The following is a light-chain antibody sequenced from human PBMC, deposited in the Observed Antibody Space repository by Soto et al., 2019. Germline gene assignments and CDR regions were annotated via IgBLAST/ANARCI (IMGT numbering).Light chain of an antibody. V-gene: IGLV2-8*01. CDR3: SSYSGSNNYV. CDR2: DVS. CDR1: SSDVGGFNY. Sequence: QSALTQPPSASGSPGQSVTISCTGTSSDVGGFNYVSWYQQHPGKAPKLLIYDVSERPPGVPDRFSGSKSGNTASLTVSGLQAEDEADYYCSSYSGSNNYVFGTGTKVTVL. J-gene: IGLJ1*01.